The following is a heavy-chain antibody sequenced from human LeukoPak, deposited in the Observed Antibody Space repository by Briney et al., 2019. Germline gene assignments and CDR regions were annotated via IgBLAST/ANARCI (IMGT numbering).Heavy chain of an antibody. CDR3: AKGKDRRPITMIPDY. V-gene: IGHV3-23*01. CDR1: GFTFNTYA. D-gene: IGHD3-22*01. J-gene: IGHJ4*02. Sequence: GGSLRLSCAASGFTFNTYAMTYFRQAPGKGLEWVSSINSGGTNTYYADSVKGRFTISRDNSENTLYLQMDSLTAEDTAIYYCAKGKDRRPITMIPDYWGQGTLVTVSS. CDR2: INSGGTNT.